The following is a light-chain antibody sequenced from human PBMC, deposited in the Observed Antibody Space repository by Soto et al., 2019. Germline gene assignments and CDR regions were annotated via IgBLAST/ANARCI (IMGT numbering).Light chain of an antibody. CDR1: SGHSNYA. Sequence: QSVLTQSPSASASLGASVKLTCTLSSGHSNYAIAWHQQQPEKGPRYLMKLNSDGSHNKGDGIPDRFSGSSSGTERYLTISSLQSEDEADYYCQTWGTGIVVFGVGTKLTVL. J-gene: IGLJ2*01. CDR3: QTWGTGIVV. V-gene: IGLV4-69*01. CDR2: LNSDGSH.